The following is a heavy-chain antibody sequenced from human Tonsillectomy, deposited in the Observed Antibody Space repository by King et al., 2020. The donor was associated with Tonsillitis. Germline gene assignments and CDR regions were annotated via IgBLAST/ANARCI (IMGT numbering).Heavy chain of an antibody. CDR3: AGHGCGSASCFLPFDP. CDR1: GGSFSTTSYY. D-gene: IGHD2-2*01. J-gene: IGHJ5*02. CDR2: IYYSGRT. Sequence: QLQESGAGLVKPSETLSLSCTVSGGSFSTTSYYWGWIRQPPGKGLEWVGSIYYSGRTYYNPTLKSRVTISVDSSKNQFSLKLRSVTAADTAVYYCAGHGCGSASCFLPFDPWGQGTLVTVSS. V-gene: IGHV4-39*01.